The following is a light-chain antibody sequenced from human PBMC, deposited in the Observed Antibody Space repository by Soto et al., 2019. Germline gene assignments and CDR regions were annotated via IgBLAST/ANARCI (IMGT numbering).Light chain of an antibody. Sequence: DIQMTQSPSSLSASVGDRVTITCRASQSISTYLNWYQQKSGNAPKLLIYDVSTLQPGVPSRFGGSGSGTDFTLTISSLQPEDFATYYCQQSYISPRTFGQATKVEIK. CDR1: QSISTY. V-gene: IGKV1-39*01. J-gene: IGKJ1*01. CDR3: QQSYISPRT. CDR2: DVS.